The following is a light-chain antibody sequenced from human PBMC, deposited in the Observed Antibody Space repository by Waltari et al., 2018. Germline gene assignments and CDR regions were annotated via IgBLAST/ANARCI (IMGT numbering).Light chain of an antibody. CDR2: EVS. V-gene: IGLV2-14*01. J-gene: IGLJ1*01. Sequence: QSALTQPASVSRSPGQSITISCPGTSSDVARDHYFSWYQQHPGKAPKLMIYEVSSRPSGVSNRFSGSKSANTASLTISGLQAEDEADYYCSSSIISSTLVFGTGTKVTVL. CDR3: SSSIISSTLV. CDR1: SSDVARDHY.